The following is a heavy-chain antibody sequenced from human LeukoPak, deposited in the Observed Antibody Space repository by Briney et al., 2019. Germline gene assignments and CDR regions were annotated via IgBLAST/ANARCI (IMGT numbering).Heavy chain of an antibody. V-gene: IGHV4-34*01. D-gene: IGHD3-16*01. CDR3: ARGGVWKSPFDAFDI. J-gene: IGHJ3*02. CDR1: GGSFSGYY. Sequence: SETLSPTCAVCGGSFSGYYWSWIRQPPGKGLEWIGEINHSGSTNYNPSLKSRVTISVDTSKNQFSLKLSSVTAADTAVYYCARGGVWKSPFDAFDIWGQGTMVTVSS. CDR2: INHSGST.